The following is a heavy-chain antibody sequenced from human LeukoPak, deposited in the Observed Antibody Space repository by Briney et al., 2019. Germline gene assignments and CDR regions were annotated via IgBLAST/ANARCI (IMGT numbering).Heavy chain of an antibody. D-gene: IGHD5-12*01. CDR1: RHSFTIYG. J-gene: IGHJ6*02. CDR2: MSAYNGNT. Sequence: AVKVAYKSSRHSFTIYGCSGRRQAHGQGVGGMGFMSAYNGNTNYAQKLQGRVTMTTDTSTSTAYVELRSLRSDDTAVYYCGVHIVATGAYYYYGMDVWGQGTTVTVSS. V-gene: IGHV1-18*01. CDR3: GVHIVATGAYYYYGMDV.